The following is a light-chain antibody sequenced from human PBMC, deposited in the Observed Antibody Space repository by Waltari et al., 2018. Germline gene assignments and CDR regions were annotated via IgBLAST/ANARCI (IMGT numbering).Light chain of an antibody. Sequence: DIQMTQSPSTLSASVGDRVTITCRASQNVNSWLAWYQQKPGKAPKILIYKASTLQTGVPSIFSGSCSRTVFTLTISILPPDDVATYSCQQYRINPWTFGQGTKVEI. J-gene: IGKJ1*01. CDR1: QNVNSW. CDR3: QQYRINPWT. CDR2: KAS. V-gene: IGKV1-5*03.